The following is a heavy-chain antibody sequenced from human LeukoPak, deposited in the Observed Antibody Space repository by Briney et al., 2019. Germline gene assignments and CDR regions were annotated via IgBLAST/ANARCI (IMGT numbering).Heavy chain of an antibody. CDR2: IRSKAYGGTT. Sequence: GGSLRLSCTASRFTFGDYAMSWVCQAPGKGQERVGFIRSKAYGGTTEYAASVKGRFTISRDDSKSIAYLQMNSLKTEDTAVYYCTRDRTDYYFDGWGQGTLVTVSS. CDR3: TRDRTDYYFDG. CDR1: RFTFGDYA. J-gene: IGHJ4*02. V-gene: IGHV3-49*04.